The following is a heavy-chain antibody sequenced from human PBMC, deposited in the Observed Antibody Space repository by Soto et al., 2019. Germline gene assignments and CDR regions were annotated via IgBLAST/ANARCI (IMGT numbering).Heavy chain of an antibody. J-gene: IGHJ4*02. CDR3: ARLVYDTRLNYMYFDF. Sequence: SETLSLTCTVSGGSISNYYWTWIRQPAGKGLEWIGRMYTSGSTNYNPSLKSRVTMSVDTSKNQFSLNLRSVTAADTAIYFCARLVYDTRLNYMYFDFWGQGALVTVSS. V-gene: IGHV4-4*07. D-gene: IGHD3-10*01. CDR1: GGSISNYY. CDR2: MYTSGST.